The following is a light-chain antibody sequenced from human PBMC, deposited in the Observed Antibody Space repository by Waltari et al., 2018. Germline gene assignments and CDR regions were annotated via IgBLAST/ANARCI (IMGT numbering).Light chain of an antibody. V-gene: IGKV1-5*03. CDR1: QSISSW. CDR3: QQYNSYSLYS. CDR2: KAS. J-gene: IGKJ2*03. Sequence: DIQMTQSPSTLSASVGDRVTITCRASQSISSWLAWYQQKPRKAPKLLIYKASSLESGVPSRFSGSGSGTEFSLTISSLQPEDFATYYCQQYNSYSLYSFGQGTKLEI.